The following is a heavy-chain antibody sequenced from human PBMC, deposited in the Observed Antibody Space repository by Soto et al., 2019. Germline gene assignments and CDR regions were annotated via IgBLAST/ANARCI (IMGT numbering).Heavy chain of an antibody. CDR2: INHSGST. CDR1: CGSFIGYY. D-gene: IGHD3-16*02. J-gene: IGHJ4*02. Sequence: SETLSLTCAFYCGSFIGYYWSWIRQPPGKGLEWIGEINHSGSTNYNPSLKSRVTISVDTSKNQFSLKLSSVTAADTAVYYCARGAPYDYVWGSYRSGVLSYWGQGTLVTVSS. V-gene: IGHV4-34*01. CDR3: ARGAPYDYVWGSYRSGVLSY.